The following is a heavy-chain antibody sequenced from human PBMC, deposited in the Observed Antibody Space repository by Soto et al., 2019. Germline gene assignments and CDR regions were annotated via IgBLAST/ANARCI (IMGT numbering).Heavy chain of an antibody. CDR3: AKFDWLLFDAFDI. CDR1: GFTFTIYW. D-gene: IGHD3-9*01. J-gene: IGHJ3*02. V-gene: IGHV3-7*03. CDR2: IKQDGSEK. Sequence: PGGSLRLSCAASGFTFTIYWMSWVRQAPGKGLEWVANIKQDGSEKYYADSVKGRFTISRDNAKNSLYLQMNSLRAEDTAVYYCAKFDWLLFDAFDIWGQGTMVTVSS.